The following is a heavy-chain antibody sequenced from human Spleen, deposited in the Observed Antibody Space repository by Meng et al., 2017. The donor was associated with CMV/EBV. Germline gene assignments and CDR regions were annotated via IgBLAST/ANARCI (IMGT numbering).Heavy chain of an antibody. J-gene: IGHJ4*02. D-gene: IGHD3-22*01. Sequence: ASVKVSCKASGYTFTDYHMHWVRQAPGQGLEWMGWINPNNGGTNYAHKFQGRVTMTRDTSISTAYMELRRLRSDDTAVYYCARGSYYHDTSGYYQPHFDYWGQGTLVTVSS. CDR1: GYTFTDYH. V-gene: IGHV1-2*07. CDR2: INPNNGGT. CDR3: ARGSYYHDTSGYYQPHFDY.